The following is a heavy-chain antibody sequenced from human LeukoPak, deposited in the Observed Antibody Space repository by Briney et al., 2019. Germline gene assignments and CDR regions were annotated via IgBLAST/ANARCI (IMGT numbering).Heavy chain of an antibody. D-gene: IGHD3-22*01. V-gene: IGHV3-7*01. CDR3: AREGGPYYYDSSGYPYFDY. CDR1: GFTFSSYW. Sequence: GGSLRLPCAASGFTFSSYWMSWVRQAPGKGLEWVANIKQDGSEKYYVDSVKGRFTISRDNAKNSLYLQMNSLRAEDTAVYYCAREGGPYYYDSSGYPYFDYWGQGTLVTVSS. CDR2: IKQDGSEK. J-gene: IGHJ4*02.